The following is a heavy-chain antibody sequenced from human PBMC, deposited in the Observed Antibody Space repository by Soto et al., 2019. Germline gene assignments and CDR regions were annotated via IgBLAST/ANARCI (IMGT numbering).Heavy chain of an antibody. CDR1: GFTFSSYN. CDR2: ISRRSSFI. CDR3: ASDCSGGSCDSGGPPIDY. D-gene: IGHD2-15*01. V-gene: IGHV3-21*01. J-gene: IGHJ4*02. Sequence: EVQLVESGGGLVKPGGSLRLSCAASGFTFSSYNMNWVRQAPGKGLEWVSYISRRSSFISYADSVKGRFTISRANAKNSLYLQMNSLRAEDTAVYYCASDCSGGSCDSGGPPIDYWGQGTLVTVSS.